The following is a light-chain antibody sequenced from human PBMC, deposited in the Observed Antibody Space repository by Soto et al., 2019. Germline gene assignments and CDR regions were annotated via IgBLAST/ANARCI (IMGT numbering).Light chain of an antibody. J-gene: IGKJ5*01. V-gene: IGKV3-20*01. CDR3: QQYGSSGIT. Sequence: EILMTQSPATLSVSPGEGLTISCRASQSISRTLAWYQQRPGQAPRLLIYGASSRATGIPDRFSGSGSGTDFTLTISRLEPEDFAVYYCQQYGSSGITFGQGTRLEIK. CDR2: GAS. CDR1: QSISRT.